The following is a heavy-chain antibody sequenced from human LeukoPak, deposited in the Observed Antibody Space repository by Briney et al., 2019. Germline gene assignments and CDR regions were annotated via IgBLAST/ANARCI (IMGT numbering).Heavy chain of an antibody. CDR1: GLTLSNYW. CDR2: IKQDGSEK. V-gene: IGHV3-7*03. D-gene: IGHD1-26*01. J-gene: IGHJ4*02. Sequence: GGSLRLSCTAPGLTLSNYWMIWVRQAPGKGLQWVAKIKQDGSEKYYVDSVKGRFTISRDNAENSLYLQMNSLRVEETAVYYCAARSSGNPYFWGQGTLVTVSS. CDR3: AARSSGNPYF.